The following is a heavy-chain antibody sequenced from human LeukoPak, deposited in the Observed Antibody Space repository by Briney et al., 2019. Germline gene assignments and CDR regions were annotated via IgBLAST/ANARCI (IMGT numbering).Heavy chain of an antibody. V-gene: IGHV4-59*01. CDR2: IYYSGST. CDR3: AREGYFDTSVYFEY. J-gene: IGHJ4*02. D-gene: IGHD3-22*01. CDR1: GGFMTSYY. Sequence: PSETLSLTCSVSGGFMTSYYWSWIRQTPVKGLEWIGYIYYSGSTNYNPSFRSRAAISVDKSNNRFSLKLSAVTAADSAIYYCAREGYFDTSVYFEYWGQGILVTVSP.